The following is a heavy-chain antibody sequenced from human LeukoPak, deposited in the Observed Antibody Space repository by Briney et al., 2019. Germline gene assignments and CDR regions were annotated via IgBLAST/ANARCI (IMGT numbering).Heavy chain of an antibody. CDR3: ARDAIVAAFDY. CDR1: GFTFSSYS. V-gene: IGHV3-48*01. Sequence: GGSLRLSCAASGFTFSSYSMNWVRQAPGKGLEWVSYISSSSSTIYYADSVKGRFTISRDNAKNSPYLQMNSMRAEDMAVYYCARDAIVAAFDYWGQGTLVTVSS. CDR2: ISSSSSTI. D-gene: IGHD5-12*01. J-gene: IGHJ4*02.